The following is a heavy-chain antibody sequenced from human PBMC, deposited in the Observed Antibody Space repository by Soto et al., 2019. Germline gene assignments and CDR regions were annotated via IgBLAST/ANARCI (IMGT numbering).Heavy chain of an antibody. CDR1: GGTFSSYA. V-gene: IGHV1-69*13. J-gene: IGHJ6*02. D-gene: IGHD2-2*01. CDR3: ARSSGSSTSSDYYYYYRMDV. CDR2: IIPIFGTA. Sequence: SVKVSCKASGGTFSSYAISWVRQAPGQGXEWMGGIIPIFGTANYAQKFQGRVTITADESTSTAYMELSSLRSEDTAVYYCARSSGSSTSSDYYYYYRMDVWGQGTTVTVSS.